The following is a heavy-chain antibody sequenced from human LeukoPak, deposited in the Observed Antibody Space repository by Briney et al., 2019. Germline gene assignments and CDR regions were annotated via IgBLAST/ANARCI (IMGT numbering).Heavy chain of an antibody. CDR1: GFTLTSFS. Sequence: GGSLRLSCAASGFTLTSFSMRWVRQAPGEGLEWVSGIGGSGGRTYYRDSVKGRFTISRDISKNTLYLQMNSLRAEDTAVYYCAKERSGGWPFDYWGQGTLVTVSS. D-gene: IGHD6-19*01. V-gene: IGHV3-23*01. CDR2: IGGSGGRT. J-gene: IGHJ4*02. CDR3: AKERSGGWPFDY.